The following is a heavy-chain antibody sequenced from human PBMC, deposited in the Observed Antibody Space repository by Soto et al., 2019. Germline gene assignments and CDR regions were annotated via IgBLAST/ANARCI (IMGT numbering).Heavy chain of an antibody. CDR2: ISNDGSNR. J-gene: IGHJ4*02. Sequence: QVQLVESGGGVVQPGRSLRLSCAASGFTFSSYGMHWVRQAPGKGLEWAAVISNDGSNRYYADSVKGRFTISRDNSENTLYLHMNSLRAEDTAVYYCAKDHYDNSGYYDFDDWGQGTLVTVSS. CDR3: AKDHYDNSGYYDFDD. V-gene: IGHV3-30*18. CDR1: GFTFSSYG. D-gene: IGHD3-22*01.